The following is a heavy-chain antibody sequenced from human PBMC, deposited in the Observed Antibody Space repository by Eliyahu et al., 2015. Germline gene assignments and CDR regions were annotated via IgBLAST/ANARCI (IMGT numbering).Heavy chain of an antibody. D-gene: IGHD3-22*01. Sequence: QVQLVXSGGGVVXPGRSLXLSCXASGFTFSSYAMHWVRQAPGKGLEWVAVISYDGSNKYYADSVKGRFTISRDNSKNTLYLQMNSLRAEDTAXYYCARSMIATETGAFDIWGQGTMVTVSS. V-gene: IGHV3-30-3*01. CDR3: ARSMIATETGAFDI. CDR1: GFTFSSYA. CDR2: ISYDGSNK. J-gene: IGHJ3*02.